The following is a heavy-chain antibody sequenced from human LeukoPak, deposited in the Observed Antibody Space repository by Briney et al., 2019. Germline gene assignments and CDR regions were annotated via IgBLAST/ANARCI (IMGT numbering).Heavy chain of an antibody. Sequence: GGSLRLSCAASGFTFSNAWMSWVRQAPGKGLEWVGRIKSKTDGGTTDYAAPVKGRFTISRDDSKNTLYLQMNSLKTEDTAVYYCTTGVTVLDGFVYWGQGTLVTVSS. CDR3: TTGVTVLDGFVY. J-gene: IGHJ4*02. CDR2: IKSKTDGGTT. CDR1: GFTFSNAW. V-gene: IGHV3-15*01. D-gene: IGHD4/OR15-4a*01.